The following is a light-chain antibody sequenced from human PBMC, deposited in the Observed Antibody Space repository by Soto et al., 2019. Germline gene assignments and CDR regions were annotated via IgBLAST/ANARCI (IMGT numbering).Light chain of an antibody. CDR2: DSS. CDR3: QQRSSRPLT. Sequence: VLTQSPATLSLSPGERATLSCRASQSISNFLAWYQQRPGQTPRLLIYDSSIRAASFPARFSGSGSGTDFTLTINNLEPEDFAVYFCQQRSSRPLTFGGGTKVDIK. CDR1: QSISNF. V-gene: IGKV3-11*01. J-gene: IGKJ4*01.